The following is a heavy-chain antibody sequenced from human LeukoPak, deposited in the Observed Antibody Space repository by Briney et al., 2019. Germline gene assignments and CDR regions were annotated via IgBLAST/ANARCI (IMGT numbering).Heavy chain of an antibody. CDR3: ARLGDLLTGYYFES. CDR2: IYFSGSA. V-gene: IGHV4-39*01. D-gene: IGHD3-9*01. CDR1: GDSISSRSYY. J-gene: IGHJ4*02. Sequence: PSETLSLICNVSGDSISSRSYYWGWIRQPPGKGLEWIGSIYFSGSAHYNPSLKSRVTIFVDRSKNQFSLEVRSVTAADTAVYFCARLGDLLTGYYFESWGQGTLVIVSS.